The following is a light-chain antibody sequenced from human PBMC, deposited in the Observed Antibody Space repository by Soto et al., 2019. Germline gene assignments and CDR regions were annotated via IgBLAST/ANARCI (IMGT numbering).Light chain of an antibody. V-gene: IGLV4-69*01. J-gene: IGLJ3*02. CDR3: QTWGAGIWV. CDR2: VNRDGSH. Sequence: QSVLTQSPSASASLGASVKLTCTLSSGHSSNAIAWHQQRPEKGPRFLVRVNRDGSHNKGDGIPDRFSGSSSGAERYLTISSRQSEDEADYYCQTWGAGIWVFGGGTKLTVL. CDR1: SGHSSNA.